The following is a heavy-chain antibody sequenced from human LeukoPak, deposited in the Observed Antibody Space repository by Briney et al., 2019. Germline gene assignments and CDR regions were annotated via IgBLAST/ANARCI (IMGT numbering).Heavy chain of an antibody. Sequence: ASMKVSCKASGYSFTSYGISWVRQPPGQGLEWLGRISGYTGKANYAEKFQGRVTMTMETSTRTVYMELRSLRSDDTAVYYCARDAGQEWHYYGMDVWGQGTTVTVSS. D-gene: IGHD3-3*01. CDR1: GYSFTSYG. J-gene: IGHJ6*02. V-gene: IGHV1-18*01. CDR3: ARDAGQEWHYYGMDV. CDR2: ISGYTGKA.